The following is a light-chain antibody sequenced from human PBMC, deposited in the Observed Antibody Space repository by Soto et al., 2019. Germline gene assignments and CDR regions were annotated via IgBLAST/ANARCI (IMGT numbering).Light chain of an antibody. Sequence: DIQMTQSPSTLSGSVGDRVTITCRASQTISSWLAWYQQKPGKAPKLLIYKASTLKSGVPSRFSGSGSGTEFTLTISSLQSEDFAVYYCQQYNNWPPIFGQGTRLEIK. CDR3: QQYNNWPPI. CDR2: KAS. CDR1: QTISSW. V-gene: IGKV1-5*03. J-gene: IGKJ5*01.